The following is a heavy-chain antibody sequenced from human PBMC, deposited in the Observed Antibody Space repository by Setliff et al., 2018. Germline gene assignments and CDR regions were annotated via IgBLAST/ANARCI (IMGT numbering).Heavy chain of an antibody. CDR3: ARGYYNFLSGYYTPYYFDY. V-gene: IGHV4-34*01. CDR2: INHSGST. J-gene: IGHJ4*02. CDR1: GGSFSGYY. Sequence: PSETLSLTCAVYGGSFSGYYWSWIRQPPGKGLELIGEINHSGSTKYNPSLKSRVTISVDTSKNQFSLKLSSVTAADTAVYFCARGYYNFLSGYYTPYYFDYWGQGTLVTVSS. D-gene: IGHD3-3*01.